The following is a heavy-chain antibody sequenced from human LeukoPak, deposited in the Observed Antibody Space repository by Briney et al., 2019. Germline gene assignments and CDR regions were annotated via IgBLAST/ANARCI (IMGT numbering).Heavy chain of an antibody. Sequence: GGSLRLSCAASGLTVSSSYMSWVRQAPGKGLEWVSIIYNDGSTYYADSMKGGFTISRDNSKNTLYRQENSLRAEDTAMYYFASNILFAFDIWGQGTMVTVSS. J-gene: IGHJ3*02. V-gene: IGHV3-53*01. CDR1: GLTVSSSY. CDR3: ASNILFAFDI. CDR2: IYNDGST.